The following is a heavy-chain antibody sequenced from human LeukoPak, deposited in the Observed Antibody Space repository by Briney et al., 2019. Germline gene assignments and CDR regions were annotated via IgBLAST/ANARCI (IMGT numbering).Heavy chain of an antibody. CDR2: IRSKAHGGTT. J-gene: IGHJ6*02. CDR1: GFIFGDHA. Sequence: GGSLRLSCTASGFIFGDHAMSWVRQAPGKGLECVGFIRSKAHGGTTEYAASVTGRFTISRDDSKGIAYLQMNGLKAEDTGVYYCARGPILLWIHNGMDVWGQGTTVIVSS. D-gene: IGHD3-10*01. V-gene: IGHV3-49*04. CDR3: ARGPILLWIHNGMDV.